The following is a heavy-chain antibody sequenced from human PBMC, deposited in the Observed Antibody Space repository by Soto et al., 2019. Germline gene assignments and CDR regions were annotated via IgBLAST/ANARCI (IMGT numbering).Heavy chain of an antibody. V-gene: IGHV4-34*01. CDR1: GGSFSGYF. J-gene: IGHJ4*02. CDR3: VRGTTTTTAPFY. Sequence: SETLSLTCTVSGGSFSGYFWTWIRQPPGKGLEWLAEINHSGITNYNPSVESRVSMSVDTSKNQFSLRLTSVTAADTAVYYCVRGTTTTTAPFYWGRGTLVTVSS. D-gene: IGHD1-1*01. CDR2: INHSGIT.